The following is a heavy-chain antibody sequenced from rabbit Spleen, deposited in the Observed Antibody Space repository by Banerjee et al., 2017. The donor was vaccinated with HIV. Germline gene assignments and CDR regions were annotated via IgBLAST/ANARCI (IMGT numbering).Heavy chain of an antibody. CDR3: ARDGAGGSYFAL. CDR1: GFSFSGSYW. J-gene: IGHJ4*01. D-gene: IGHD8-1*01. CDR2: INAITGKA. V-gene: IGHV1S45*01. Sequence: QEQLKESGGGLVTPGRSLTLTCTASGFSFSGSYWICWVRQAPGKGLEWIACINAITGKAVYASWVNGRFSISRENAQNTVFLQMTSLTAADTATYFCARDGAGGSYFALWGPGTLVTVS.